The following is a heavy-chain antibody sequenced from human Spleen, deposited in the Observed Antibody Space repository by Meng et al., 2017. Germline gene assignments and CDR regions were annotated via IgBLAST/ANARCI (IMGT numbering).Heavy chain of an antibody. D-gene: IGHD5-12*01. CDR3: AKGGYSDYTTPDALDI. J-gene: IGHJ3*02. CDR1: GFTFSSYG. V-gene: IGHV3-23*01. CDR2: ISGSGGST. Sequence: GESLKISCAASGFTFSSYGMSWVRQAPGKGLEWVSSISGSGGSTYYADSVKGRFTISRNNSKNTLYLQMNSLRAENTAVYYCAKGGYSDYTTPDALDIWGQGTMVTVSS.